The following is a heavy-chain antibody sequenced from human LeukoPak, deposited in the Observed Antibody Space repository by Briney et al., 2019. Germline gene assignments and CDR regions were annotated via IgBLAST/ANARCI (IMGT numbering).Heavy chain of an antibody. J-gene: IGHJ6*02. D-gene: IGHD3-9*01. CDR1: GYTFTGYY. V-gene: IGHV1-2*02. CDR2: INPNSGGT. CDR3: ARDPWGYFANPFYYSGMDV. Sequence: ASVKVSCKASGYTFTGYYMHWVRQAPGQGLEWMGWINPNSGGTNYAQKFQGRVTMTRDTSISTAYMELGMLRSDDTALYYCARDPWGYFANPFYYSGMDVWAKGPRSPSP.